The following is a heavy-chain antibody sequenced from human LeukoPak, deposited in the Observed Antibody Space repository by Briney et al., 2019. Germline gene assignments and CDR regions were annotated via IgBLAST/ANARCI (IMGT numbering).Heavy chain of an antibody. D-gene: IGHD2-21*01. CDR1: GGSISSYY. J-gene: IGHJ3*02. CDR3: ASGHSKDAFDI. Sequence: SETLSLTCTVSGGSISSYYLSWIRQPPGKGLEWIGYIYYSGSTNYNPSLKSRVTISVDTSKNQFSLKLSSVTAADTAVYYCASGHSKDAFDIWGQGTMVTVSS. V-gene: IGHV4-59*01. CDR2: IYYSGST.